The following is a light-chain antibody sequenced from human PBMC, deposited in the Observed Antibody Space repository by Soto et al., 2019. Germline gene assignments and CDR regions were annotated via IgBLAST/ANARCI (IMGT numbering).Light chain of an antibody. J-gene: IGKJ2*01. Sequence: EIVLTQSPATLSLSPGERATLSCRASQSVSSYLAWYQQKPGQAPRLLIYDASNRATGIPARFSGSGSGTDFTLTISSLQSEDFALYYCQQYDDWPFTFGQGTKLEIK. CDR1: QSVSSY. CDR2: DAS. CDR3: QQYDDWPFT. V-gene: IGKV3-11*01.